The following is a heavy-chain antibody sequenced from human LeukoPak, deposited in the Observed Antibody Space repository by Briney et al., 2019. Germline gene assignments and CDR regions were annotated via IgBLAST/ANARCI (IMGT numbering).Heavy chain of an antibody. CDR3: ARRTGDWFDP. D-gene: IGHD2-8*02. J-gene: IGHJ5*02. Sequence: PSETLSLTCTVSGGSVSSGSYYWSWIRQPPGKGLEWIGYISYGGSTNYNPSLKSRVTISEDTSKTQFSLKLSSVTAADTAVYYCARRTGDWFDPWGQGTLVTVSS. V-gene: IGHV4-61*01. CDR2: ISYGGST. CDR1: GGSVSSGSYY.